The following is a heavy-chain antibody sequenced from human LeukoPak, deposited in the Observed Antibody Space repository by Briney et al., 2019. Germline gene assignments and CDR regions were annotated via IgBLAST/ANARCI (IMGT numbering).Heavy chain of an antibody. CDR2: MSYGGGHR. Sequence: GGSLRLSCAGSGFTFKNYGIHWVRQAPGKGLEWVAGMSYGGGHRYYADSVKGRFTISRDNSKDTVYVEMNSLRPEDTALYYCAKGCSSTSCAIEFDYWGQGTLVTVSS. D-gene: IGHD2-2*01. CDR1: GFTFKNYG. V-gene: IGHV3-30*18. CDR3: AKGCSSTSCAIEFDY. J-gene: IGHJ4*02.